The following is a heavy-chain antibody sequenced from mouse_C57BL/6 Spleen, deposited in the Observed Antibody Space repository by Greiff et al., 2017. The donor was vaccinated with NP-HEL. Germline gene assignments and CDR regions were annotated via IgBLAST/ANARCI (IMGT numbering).Heavy chain of an antibody. V-gene: IGHV5-4*01. CDR3: ARDLSLFAY. D-gene: IGHD3-2*02. CDR1: GFTFSSYA. J-gene: IGHJ3*01. Sequence: DVKLVESGGGLVKPGGSLKLSCAASGFTFSSYAMSWVRQTPEKRLEWVATISDGGSYTYYPDNVKGRFTISRDNAKNNLYLQMSHLKSEDTAMYYCARDLSLFAYWGQGTLVTVSA. CDR2: ISDGGSYT.